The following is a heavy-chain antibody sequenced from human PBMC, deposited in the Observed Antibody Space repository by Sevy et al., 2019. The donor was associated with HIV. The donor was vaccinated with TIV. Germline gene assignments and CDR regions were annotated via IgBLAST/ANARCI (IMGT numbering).Heavy chain of an antibody. V-gene: IGHV1-18*01. J-gene: IGHJ4*02. CDR1: GYIFTSYG. CDR3: ARDGYDGSGYQRGLFDF. Sequence: ASVKVSCKASGYIFTSYGISWVRQAPRQGLEWMGWINGHNGNTNYVQNLQGRVTMTTDTSTNTADRELRSLRSDDTAVYYCARDGYDGSGYQRGLFDFWGQGTLVTVSS. CDR2: INGHNGNT. D-gene: IGHD3-22*01.